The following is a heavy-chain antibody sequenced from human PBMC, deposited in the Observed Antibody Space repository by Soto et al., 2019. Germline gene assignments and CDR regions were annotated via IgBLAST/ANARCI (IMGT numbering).Heavy chain of an antibody. D-gene: IGHD3-22*01. CDR1: GGSISSGGYY. CDR3: ARVGSSGYYLRVYFDY. Sequence: SETLSLTCTVSGGSISSGGYYWSWIRQHPGKGLEWIGYIYYSGSTYYNPSLKSRVTISVDTSKNQFSLKLSSVTAADTAVYYCARVGSSGYYLRVYFDYWGQGTLVTVSS. J-gene: IGHJ4*02. CDR2: IYYSGST. V-gene: IGHV4-31*03.